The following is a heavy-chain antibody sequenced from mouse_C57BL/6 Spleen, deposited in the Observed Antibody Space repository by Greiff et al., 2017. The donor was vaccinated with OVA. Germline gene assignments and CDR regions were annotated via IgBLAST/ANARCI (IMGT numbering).Heavy chain of an antibody. CDR2: INPNYGTT. J-gene: IGHJ2*01. CDR1: GYSFTDYN. D-gene: IGHD1-1*01. Sequence: VHVKQSGPELVKPGASVKTSCKASGYSFTDYNMNWVKQSNGKSLEWIGVINPNYGTTSYNQKFKGKATLTVDQSSSTAYMQLNSLTSEDSAVYYCARGTTVVATPFDYWGQGTTLTVSS. V-gene: IGHV1-39*01. CDR3: ARGTTVVATPFDY.